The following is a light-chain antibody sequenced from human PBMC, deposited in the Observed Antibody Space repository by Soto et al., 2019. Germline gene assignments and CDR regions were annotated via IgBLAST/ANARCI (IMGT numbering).Light chain of an antibody. CDR2: AAT. V-gene: IGKV1-39*01. CDR3: QQSYRTPYT. CDR1: QSISNY. J-gene: IGKJ2*01. Sequence: DIQMTQSPSSLSASVGDRVTITCRASQSISNYFNWYQQKPGIAPNLLIYAATTLRSGVPSRFSGSGSGTDFPLPISSLQPEDFATYYCQQSYRTPYTFGQGTKLEIK.